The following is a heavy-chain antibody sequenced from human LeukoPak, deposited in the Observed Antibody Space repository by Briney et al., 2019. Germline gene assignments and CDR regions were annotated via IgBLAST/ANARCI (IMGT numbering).Heavy chain of an antibody. Sequence: GGSLRLSCAASGFTFSDYYMSWIRQAPGKGLEWISYISSSTYTNYADSVKGRFTIPRDNAKNSMYLQMNSLRAEDTAVYYCARISGSYVFDYWGQGTLVTISS. CDR3: ARISGSYVFDY. V-gene: IGHV3-11*03. CDR1: GFTFSDYY. D-gene: IGHD1-26*01. J-gene: IGHJ4*02. CDR2: ISSSTYT.